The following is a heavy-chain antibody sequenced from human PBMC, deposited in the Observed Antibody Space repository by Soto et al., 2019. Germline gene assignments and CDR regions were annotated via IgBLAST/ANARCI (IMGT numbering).Heavy chain of an antibody. D-gene: IGHD6-19*01. CDR3: ARGSHSPGIAVAGYYY. V-gene: IGHV1-69*13. CDR2: IIPIFGTA. J-gene: IGHJ4*02. Sequence: SVKVSCKASGVPFSSYAISWVRQAPGQGLEWMGGIIPIFGTANYAQKFQGRVTITADESTSTAYMELSSLTSEDTAVYYCARGSHSPGIAVAGYYYWGQGALVTVSS. CDR1: GVPFSSYA.